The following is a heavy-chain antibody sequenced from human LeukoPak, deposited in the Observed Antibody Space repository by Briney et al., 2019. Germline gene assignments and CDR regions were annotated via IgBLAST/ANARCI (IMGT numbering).Heavy chain of an antibody. J-gene: IGHJ4*02. Sequence: MSSETLSLTCTVSGGSISSSSYYWGWIRQPPGKGLEWIGSIYYSGSTNYNPSLKSRVTISVDTSKNQFSLKLSSVTAADTAVYYCARRYNYGFYFDYWGQGTLVTVSS. D-gene: IGHD5-18*01. CDR1: GGSISSSSYY. V-gene: IGHV4-39*07. CDR3: ARRYNYGFYFDY. CDR2: IYYSGST.